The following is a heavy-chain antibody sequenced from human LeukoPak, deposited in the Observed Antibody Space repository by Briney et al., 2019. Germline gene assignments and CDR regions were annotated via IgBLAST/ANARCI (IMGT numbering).Heavy chain of an antibody. CDR1: RFTFSNAW. Sequence: PGGSLRLSCAAARFTFSNAWMSWVRQAPGKGLEWVGRIKSKTDGGTTDYAAPVKGRFTISRDDSKNTLYLQMNSLKTEDTAVYYCTTDLGGGGYDWYFDYWGQGTLVTVSS. CDR2: IKSKTDGGTT. CDR3: TTDLGGGGYDWYFDY. V-gene: IGHV3-15*01. D-gene: IGHD5-12*01. J-gene: IGHJ4*02.